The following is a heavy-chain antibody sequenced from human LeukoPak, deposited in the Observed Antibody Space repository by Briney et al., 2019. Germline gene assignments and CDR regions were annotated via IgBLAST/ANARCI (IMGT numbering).Heavy chain of an antibody. V-gene: IGHV3-66*01. CDR3: ARDLPAVARFSY. J-gene: IGHJ4*02. D-gene: IGHD6-19*01. CDR2: IYSGGST. Sequence: GGSLRLSCAASGFTVSSNYMSWVRQAPGKGLEWVSVIYSGGSTYYADSVKGRFTISRDNSKNTLYLQMNSLRAEDTAVYYCARDLPAVARFSYWGQGTLVTVSS. CDR1: GFTVSSNY.